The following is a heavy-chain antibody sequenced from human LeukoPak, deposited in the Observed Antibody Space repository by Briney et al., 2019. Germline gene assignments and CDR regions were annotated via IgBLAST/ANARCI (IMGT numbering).Heavy chain of an antibody. J-gene: IGHJ6*02. CDR2: INPNSGGT. D-gene: IGHD3-10*01. Sequence: ASVTVSCKASGYTLTGYYMHWVRQAPGQGPEGMGWINPNSGGTNYAQNFQGRVTMTRDTSISTAYMELSRLRSDDTAVYYCALLWFGHGMDVWGQGTTVTVSS. V-gene: IGHV1-2*02. CDR3: ALLWFGHGMDV. CDR1: GYTLTGYY.